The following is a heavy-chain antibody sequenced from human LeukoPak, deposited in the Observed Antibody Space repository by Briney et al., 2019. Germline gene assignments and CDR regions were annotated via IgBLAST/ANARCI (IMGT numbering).Heavy chain of an antibody. Sequence: GGSLRLSCAASGLTFSTSEMNWVRQAPGKGLEWVSHISSSGTTIYYADSVKGRFTISRDNAKNSLYLQMNSLRAEDTAVYYCARDTPGEESHWGQGTLVTVSS. CDR2: ISSSGTTI. CDR1: GLTFSTSE. D-gene: IGHD1-14*01. CDR3: ARDTPGEESH. J-gene: IGHJ4*02. V-gene: IGHV3-48*03.